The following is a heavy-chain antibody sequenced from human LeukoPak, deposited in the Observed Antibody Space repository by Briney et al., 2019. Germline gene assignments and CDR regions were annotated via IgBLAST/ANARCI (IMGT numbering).Heavy chain of an antibody. Sequence: GGSLRLSCAASGFTFSMFGMNWVRQAPGKGLEWVSYIDGHSGITYYADSVQGRFTISRDNAKDSVFLQMNGLRVDDTAVYYCARTYDFGRGPPGDAFDNWGQGTLVTVPS. CDR2: IDGHSGIT. CDR3: ARTYDFGRGPPGDAFDN. J-gene: IGHJ3*02. V-gene: IGHV3-48*01. D-gene: IGHD3-3*01. CDR1: GFTFSMFG.